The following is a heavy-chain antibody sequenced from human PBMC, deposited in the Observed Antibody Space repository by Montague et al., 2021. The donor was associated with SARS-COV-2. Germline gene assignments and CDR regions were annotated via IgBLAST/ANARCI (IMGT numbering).Heavy chain of an antibody. J-gene: IGHJ4*02. CDR1: GGSMSRYY. Sequence: SETLSLTCTISGGSMSRYYWTWIRQLPGKELEWIGSIYDSGGARYNPSLKSRVSISVDASKNQFSLRVTSVTAADTAVYFCARRGTGNYEMLDYWGQGILVTVSS. CDR2: IYDSGGA. D-gene: IGHD3-3*01. CDR3: ARRGTGNYEMLDY. V-gene: IGHV4-59*01.